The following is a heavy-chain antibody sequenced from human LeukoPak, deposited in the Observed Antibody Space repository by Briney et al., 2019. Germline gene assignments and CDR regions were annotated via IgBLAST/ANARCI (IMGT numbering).Heavy chain of an antibody. D-gene: IGHD2-2*03. Sequence: ASVKVSCKASGYTFTGYYMHWVRQAPGQGLEWMGWINPNSGGTNYAQKFQGRVTMTRDTSISTAYMELSRLRSDDTAVYYCARSSLSFGYCSSTSCYRDMDVWGKGTTVTVSS. J-gene: IGHJ6*03. CDR2: INPNSGGT. CDR3: ARSSLSFGYCSSTSCYRDMDV. CDR1: GYTFTGYY. V-gene: IGHV1-2*02.